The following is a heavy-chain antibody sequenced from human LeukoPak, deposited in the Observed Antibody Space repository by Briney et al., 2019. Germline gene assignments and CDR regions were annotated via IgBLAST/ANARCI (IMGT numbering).Heavy chain of an antibody. CDR1: GFTFSSYA. J-gene: IGHJ4*02. D-gene: IGHD3-22*01. CDR3: AKEGPHYYDSSGYSDY. CDR2: LSGSGGYT. V-gene: IGHV3-23*01. Sequence: GGSLRLSCAASGFTFSSYAMSWGRQAPGKGLEWVSGLSGSGGYTYYADSVKGRFTISRDNSKNTLYLQMNSLRAEDTAVYYCAKEGPHYYDSSGYSDYWGQGTLVTVSS.